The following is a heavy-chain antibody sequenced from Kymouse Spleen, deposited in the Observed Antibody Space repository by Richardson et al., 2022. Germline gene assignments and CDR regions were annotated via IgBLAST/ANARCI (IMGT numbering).Heavy chain of an antibody. Sequence: EVQLVESGGGLVQPGGSLKLSCAASGFTFSGSAMHWVRQASGKGLEWVGRIRSKANSYATAYAASVKGRFTISRDDSKNTAYLQMNSLKTEDTAVYYCTPIAVAFLGWGQGTLVTVSS. D-gene: IGHD6-19*01. J-gene: IGHJ4*02,IGHJ5*02. CDR3: TPIAVAFLG. CDR2: IRSKANSYAT. CDR1: GFTFSGSA. V-gene: IGHV3-73*02.